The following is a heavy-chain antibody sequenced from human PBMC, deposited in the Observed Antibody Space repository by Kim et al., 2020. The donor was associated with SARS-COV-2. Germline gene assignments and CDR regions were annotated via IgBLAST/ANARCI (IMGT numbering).Heavy chain of an antibody. CDR2: IYSGGST. CDR3: ARMDIAAAGPYYYYYYGMDV. D-gene: IGHD6-13*01. J-gene: IGHJ6*02. V-gene: IGHV3-53*01. Sequence: GGSLRLSCAASGFTVSSNYMSWVRQAPGKGLEWVSVIYSGGSTYYADSVKGRFTISRDNSKNTLYLQMNSLRAEDTAVYYCARMDIAAAGPYYYYYYGMDVWGQGTTVTVSS. CDR1: GFTVSSNY.